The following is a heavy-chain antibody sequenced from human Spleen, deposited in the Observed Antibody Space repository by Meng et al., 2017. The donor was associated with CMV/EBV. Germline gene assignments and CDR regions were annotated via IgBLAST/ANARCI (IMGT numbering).Heavy chain of an antibody. V-gene: IGHV4-4*07. CDR2: IYTSGST. Sequence: VQLQGSGPGLVKPSETLSLTCTVSGGSMSSYYWSWIRQPAGRGLEWIGRIYTSGSTNYNPSLKSRVTTSVDTSKNQFSLKLSSVTAADTAVYYCASETGRVGATNYFDYWGQGTLVTVSS. D-gene: IGHD1-26*01. J-gene: IGHJ4*02. CDR3: ASETGRVGATNYFDY. CDR1: GGSMSSYY.